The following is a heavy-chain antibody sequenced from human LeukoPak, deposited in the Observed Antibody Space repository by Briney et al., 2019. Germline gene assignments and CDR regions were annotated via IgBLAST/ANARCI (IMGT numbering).Heavy chain of an antibody. D-gene: IGHD2-15*01. CDR1: GGTFISYA. CDR3: ARARSLVRDAFDI. CDR2: IIPIFGTA. Sequence: SVKVSCKASGGTFISYAISWVRQAPGQGLEWMGGIIPIFGTANYAQKFQGRVTITADKSTSTAYMELSSLRSEDTAVYYCARARSLVRDAFDIWGQGTMVTVSS. V-gene: IGHV1-69*06. J-gene: IGHJ3*02.